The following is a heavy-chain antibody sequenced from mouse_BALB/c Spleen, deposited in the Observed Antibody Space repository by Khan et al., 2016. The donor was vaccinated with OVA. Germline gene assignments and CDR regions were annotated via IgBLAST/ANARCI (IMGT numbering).Heavy chain of an antibody. CDR3: TRHGFVAWFTY. D-gene: IGHD2-2*01. V-gene: IGHV1S135*01. CDR1: GYSFTNYY. Sequence: EVKLLESGPELMKPGASVKISCKASGYSFTNYYIHWVIQSHGKSLEWIGYIDPFSGGTTYNQKFKGKATLTVDKSSSTAYIHLSNLTFEDSAVYYGTRHGFVAWFTYWGQGTLVTVSA. CDR2: IDPFSGGT. J-gene: IGHJ3*01.